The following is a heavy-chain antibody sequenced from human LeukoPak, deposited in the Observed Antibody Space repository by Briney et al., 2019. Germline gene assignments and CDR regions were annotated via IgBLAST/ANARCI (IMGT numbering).Heavy chain of an antibody. V-gene: IGHV3-7*03. CDR2: IKEDGSER. CDR1: AFIFSGHW. J-gene: IGHJ4*02. Sequence: GGSLRLSCEGSAFIFSGHWMNWVRQTPGKGLEWVASIKEDGSERQYVDSVKGRFSISRDNTKGSLFLQLNSLRAEDTAVYYCARRRGSYEIIYFDYWGQGTLVTVSS. D-gene: IGHD3-16*01. CDR3: ARRRGSYEIIYFDY.